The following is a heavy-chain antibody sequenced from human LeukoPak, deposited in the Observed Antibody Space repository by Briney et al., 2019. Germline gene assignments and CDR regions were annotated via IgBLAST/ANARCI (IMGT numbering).Heavy chain of an antibody. CDR2: IKQDGSEK. CDR1: EFTFSSYA. Sequence: PGGSLRLSCAASEFTFSSYAMSWVRQAPGKGLEWVANIKQDGSEKYYVDSVKGRFTISRDNAKNSLYLQMNSLRAEDTAVYYCARASWDIVVVPASYMKDAFDIWGQGTMVTVSS. J-gene: IGHJ3*02. CDR3: ARASWDIVVVPASYMKDAFDI. D-gene: IGHD2-2*01. V-gene: IGHV3-7*01.